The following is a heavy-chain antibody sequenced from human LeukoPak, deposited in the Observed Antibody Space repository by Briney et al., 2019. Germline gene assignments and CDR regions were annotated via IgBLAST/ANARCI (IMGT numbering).Heavy chain of an antibody. CDR3: ARDLGSVAAAARGPFDP. CDR1: GGSISSYY. Sequence: SETLSLTCTVSGGSISSYYWSWIRQPPGKGLEWIGYTYYSGSTNYNPSLKSRVTISVDTSKNQFSLKLSSVTAADTAVYYCARDLGSVAAAARGPFDPWGQGTPVTVSS. CDR2: TYYSGST. D-gene: IGHD6-13*01. J-gene: IGHJ5*02. V-gene: IGHV4-59*01.